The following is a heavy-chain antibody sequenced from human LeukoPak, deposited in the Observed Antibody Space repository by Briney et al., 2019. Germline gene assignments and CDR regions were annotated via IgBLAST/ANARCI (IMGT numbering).Heavy chain of an antibody. CDR1: GGSISSYY. D-gene: IGHD6-13*01. CDR3: ARGGYSSSWYQILVTPFDY. V-gene: IGHV4-59*01. CDR2: IYYSGST. J-gene: IGHJ4*02. Sequence: SETLSLTCTVSGGSISSYYWSWIRQPPGKGLEWIGYIYYSGSTNYNPSLKSRVTISVDTSKNQFSLKLSSVTAADTAVNYCARGGYSSSWYQILVTPFDYWGQGTLVTVSS.